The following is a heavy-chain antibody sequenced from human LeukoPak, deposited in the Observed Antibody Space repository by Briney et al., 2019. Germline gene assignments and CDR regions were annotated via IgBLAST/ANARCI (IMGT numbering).Heavy chain of an antibody. CDR3: ARGKLGDFDY. CDR2: IYYSGST. Sequence: PSEALSLTCTVSGGSISSIVYYWGWIRQPPGKGLEWIGSIYYSGSTYYNPSLRSRATISVDSSKSQFSLKVTSVTAADTAVYYCARGKLGDFDYWGQGTLVTVSS. J-gene: IGHJ4*02. CDR1: GGSISSIVYY. D-gene: IGHD3-16*01. V-gene: IGHV4-39*07.